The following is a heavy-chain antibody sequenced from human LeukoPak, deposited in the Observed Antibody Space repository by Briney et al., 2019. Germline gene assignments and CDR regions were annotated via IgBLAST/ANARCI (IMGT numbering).Heavy chain of an antibody. D-gene: IGHD4-17*01. V-gene: IGHV3-7*01. CDR1: GFTFSSHW. CDR2: IKQGGSEK. J-gene: IGHJ4*02. CDR3: ARGPNYGARVDLLDS. Sequence: GGSLRLSCAASGFTFSSHWMTWVRQAPGKGLEWVASIKQGGSEKFYADSVKGRFTVSRDDAKNSLYLQMNSLSADDTTVYYCARGPNYGARVDLLDSWGQGTKVTVSS.